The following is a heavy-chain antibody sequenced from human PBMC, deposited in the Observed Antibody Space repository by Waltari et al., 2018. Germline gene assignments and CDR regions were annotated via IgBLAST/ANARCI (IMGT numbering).Heavy chain of an antibody. J-gene: IGHJ4*02. CDR2: IYWNDEK. V-gene: IGHV2-5*01. Sequence: QITLKESGPTLVKPTQTLTLTCTFSGFSLSTSGVGVGWIRQPPGKALEWLALIYWNDEKRYSPSLKSRRTSTKDTSKNQVVLTMTNMDPVDTATDYCAHIVSWTDIQLWYFDYWGQGTLVTVSS. CDR3: AHIVSWTDIQLWYFDY. D-gene: IGHD5-18*01. CDR1: GFSLSTSGVG.